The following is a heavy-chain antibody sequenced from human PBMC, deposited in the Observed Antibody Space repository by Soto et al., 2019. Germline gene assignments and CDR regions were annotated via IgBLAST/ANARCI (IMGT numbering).Heavy chain of an antibody. V-gene: IGHV1-18*01. D-gene: IGHD3-22*01. J-gene: IGHJ6*02. CDR2: ISAYNGNT. CDR3: ARITMTGYYYYYYGMDV. Sequence: ASVKVSCKASGYTFTSYGISWVRQAPGQGLEWMGWISAYNGNTNYAQKLQGRVTMTTDTSTSTAYMELRSLRSDDTAVYYCARITMTGYYYYYYGMDVWGQGTTVTVSS. CDR1: GYTFTSYG.